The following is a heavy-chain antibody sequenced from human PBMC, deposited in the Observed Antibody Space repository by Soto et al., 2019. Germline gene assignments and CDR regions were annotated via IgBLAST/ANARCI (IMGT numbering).Heavy chain of an antibody. CDR1: GFTFSIYS. Sequence: GGSLRRSCAASGFTFSIYSMNWVRQAPGKGLGWVSLISGSGGSTHYADSVEGRFTISRDNSKNTLYLEMDSLRAEDTAVYYCAKVVKYDVLTGYYKGPDYYGMDVWGQGTTVTVSS. D-gene: IGHD3-9*01. CDR2: ISGSGGST. CDR3: AKVVKYDVLTGYYKGPDYYGMDV. V-gene: IGHV3-23*01. J-gene: IGHJ6*02.